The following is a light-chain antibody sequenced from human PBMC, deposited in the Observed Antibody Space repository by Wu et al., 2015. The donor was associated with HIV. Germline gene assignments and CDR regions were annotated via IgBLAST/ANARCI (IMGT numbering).Light chain of an antibody. CDR3: QLYGNSPPAQA. CDR2: GAS. CDR1: ESXTSSY. Sequence: CRASESXTSSYLAWYQHKPGRAPRLLIYGASSRPTGIPDRFSGSGSGTEFTLTISRLEPEDYAVYYCQLYGNSPPAQAFGQGTKVEIK. V-gene: IGKV3-20*01. J-gene: IGKJ1*01.